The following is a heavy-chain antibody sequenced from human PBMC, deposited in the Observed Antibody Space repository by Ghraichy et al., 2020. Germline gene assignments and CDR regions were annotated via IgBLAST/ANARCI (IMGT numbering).Heavy chain of an antibody. J-gene: IGHJ4*02. D-gene: IGHD1-1*01. CDR3: ARMGVTYVGYIYYFDY. CDR2: IFSNDEK. CDR1: GFSLSNARMG. V-gene: IGHV2-26*01. Sequence: SGPTLVKPTETLTLTCTVSGFSLSNARMGVSWIRQPPGKALEWLAHIFSNDEKSYSTSLKSRLTISKDTSKSQVVLTMTNMDPVDTATYYCARMGVTYVGYIYYFDYWGQGTLVTVSS.